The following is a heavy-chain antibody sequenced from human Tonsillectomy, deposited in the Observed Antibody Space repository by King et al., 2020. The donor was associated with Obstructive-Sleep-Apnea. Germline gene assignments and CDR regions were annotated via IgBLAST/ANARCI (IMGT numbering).Heavy chain of an antibody. Sequence: LQLQESGPGLVKPSETLSLTCTVSGGSVSSGGYYWSWIRQPPGKGLEWIGYIYYSGSTNYNPSLKSRVTISVDTSKNQFSLKLSSVTAADTAVYYCARGSRGRATVSFDYWGQGTLVTVSS. V-gene: IGHV4-61*08. D-gene: IGHD3-10*01. J-gene: IGHJ4*02. CDR1: GGSVSSGGYY. CDR2: IYYSGST. CDR3: ARGSRGRATVSFDY.